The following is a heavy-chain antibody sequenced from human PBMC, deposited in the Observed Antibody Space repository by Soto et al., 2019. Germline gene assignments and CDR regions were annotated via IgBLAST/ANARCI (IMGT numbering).Heavy chain of an antibody. Sequence: EVRLLDSGGGLVKPGGSMSLSCATSGLTFSNYAMRWVRQVPGGALERVSSMSGSSSTTYYPDSVRGRFTTSRDRSKSTVYLQMSSLRAEDTALYYCAKNQERELPRVIDLWGQGTLVTVS. V-gene: IGHV3-23*01. J-gene: IGHJ4*02. D-gene: IGHD3-16*02. CDR2: MSGSSSTT. CDR1: GLTFSNYA. CDR3: AKNQERELPRVIDL.